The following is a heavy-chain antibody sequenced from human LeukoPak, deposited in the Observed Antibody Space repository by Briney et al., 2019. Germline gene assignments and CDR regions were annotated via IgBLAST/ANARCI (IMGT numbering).Heavy chain of an antibody. CDR3: AELGITMIGGV. Sequence: GGSLRLSCAASGFTFSSYSMNWVRQAPGKGLEWVSSISSSSSYIYYADSVKGRFTISRDNAKNSLYLQMNSLRAEDTAVYYCAELGITMIGGVWGKGTTVTIPS. CDR1: GFTFSSYS. V-gene: IGHV3-21*01. J-gene: IGHJ6*04. CDR2: ISSSSSYI. D-gene: IGHD3-10*02.